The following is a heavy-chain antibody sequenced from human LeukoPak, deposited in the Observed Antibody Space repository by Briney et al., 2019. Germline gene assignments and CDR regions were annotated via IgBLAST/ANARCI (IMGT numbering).Heavy chain of an antibody. Sequence: QPGGSLRLFCAASGFTFSRYWMTWVRQAPGKGLEWVANIKQDGSEKYYADSVKGRFTIPRDNAKNSLYLQMNSLRAEDTAVYYCATPLDYYDSSGYHQGGDWGQGTLVTVSS. CDR3: ATPLDYYDSSGYHQGGD. J-gene: IGHJ4*02. CDR1: GFTFSRYW. V-gene: IGHV3-7*03. D-gene: IGHD3-22*01. CDR2: IKQDGSEK.